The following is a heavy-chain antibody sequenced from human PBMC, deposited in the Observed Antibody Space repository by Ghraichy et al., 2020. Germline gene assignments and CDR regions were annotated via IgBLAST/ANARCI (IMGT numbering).Heavy chain of an antibody. V-gene: IGHV3-48*03. CDR1: GFIFSSYE. J-gene: IGHJ6*02. D-gene: IGHD3-16*02. Sequence: GGSLRLSCVASGFIFSSYEMNWVRQAPGKGLEWVSYISGSGGTIYYADSVKGRFTISRDNAKNSLYLQMNSLRVEDTAVYYCARDFIRRAYYGMDVWGQGTTVTVSS. CDR3: ARDFIRRAYYGMDV. CDR2: ISGSGGTI.